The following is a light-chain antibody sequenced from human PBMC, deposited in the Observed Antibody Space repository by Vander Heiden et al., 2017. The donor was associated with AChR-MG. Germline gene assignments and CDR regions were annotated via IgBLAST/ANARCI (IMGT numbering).Light chain of an antibody. J-gene: IGLJ2*01. CDR3: QSYDSSLSAL. V-gene: IGLV1-40*01. Sequence: QSVLTQPPPVSGAPGQRVTISCTGSSSNIGAGYDVHWYQQLPGTAPKVLIYGNSNRPSGVPDRFSGSKSGTSASLAITGLQTEDEADYYCQSYDSSLSALFGGGTKLTVL. CDR2: GNS. CDR1: SSNIGAGYD.